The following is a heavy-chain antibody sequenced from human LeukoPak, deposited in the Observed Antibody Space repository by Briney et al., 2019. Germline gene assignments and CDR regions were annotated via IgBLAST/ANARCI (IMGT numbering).Heavy chain of an antibody. CDR2: IYPGDSDT. Sequence: GESLKISCKGSGYSFTSYWIGGVRQMPGKGLEWMGIIYPGDSDTRYSPSFQGQVTISADKSISTAHLQWSSLKASDTAMYYCARHRGIAARPSYFDYWGQGTLVTVSS. CDR1: GYSFTSYW. CDR3: ARHRGIAARPSYFDY. J-gene: IGHJ4*02. D-gene: IGHD6-6*01. V-gene: IGHV5-51*01.